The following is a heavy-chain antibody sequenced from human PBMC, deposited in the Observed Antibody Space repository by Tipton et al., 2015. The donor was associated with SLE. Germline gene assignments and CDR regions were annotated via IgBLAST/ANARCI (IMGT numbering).Heavy chain of an antibody. CDR2: IRADGSNK. V-gene: IGHV3-30*02. D-gene: IGHD2/OR15-2a*01. CDR3: AGGTGAYFDHWGQGTLVTVSSGMDV. J-gene: IGHJ6*02. Sequence: SGFTYSGYAMHWVRQAPGKGLEWVAFIRADGSNKDYADSVKGRFTISRDNSKNTLYLQMNRLRVEDTAVYYCAGGTGAYFDHWGQGTLVTVSSGMDVWGQGTTVTVSS. CDR1: GFTYSGYA.